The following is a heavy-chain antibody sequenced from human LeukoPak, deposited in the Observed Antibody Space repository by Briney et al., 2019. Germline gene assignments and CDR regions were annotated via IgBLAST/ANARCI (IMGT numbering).Heavy chain of an antibody. J-gene: IGHJ5*02. Sequence: GGSLRLSCAASGYTFSSYAMSWVRQAPGKGLEWVSAISGSGGSTYYADSVKGRFTISRDNSKNTLYLQMNSLRAEDTAVYYCAKGGYSGYDPIRGWFDPWGQGTLVTVSS. V-gene: IGHV3-23*01. CDR2: ISGSGGST. CDR3: AKGGYSGYDPIRGWFDP. CDR1: GYTFSSYA. D-gene: IGHD5-12*01.